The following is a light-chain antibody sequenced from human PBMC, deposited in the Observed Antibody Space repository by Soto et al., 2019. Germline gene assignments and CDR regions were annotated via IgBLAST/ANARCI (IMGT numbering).Light chain of an antibody. CDR2: AAS. Sequence: DIQMIQSPSSLSASVGDRVTITCRASQSINNFLIWYQQKSGQAPKLLIYAASSLQRGVPSRFSGSGSGTDFTFTISSLRPEDIATYYCQQYLNVPLTFGQGTRLEV. CDR3: QQYLNVPLT. V-gene: IGKV1-33*01. CDR1: QSINNF. J-gene: IGKJ5*01.